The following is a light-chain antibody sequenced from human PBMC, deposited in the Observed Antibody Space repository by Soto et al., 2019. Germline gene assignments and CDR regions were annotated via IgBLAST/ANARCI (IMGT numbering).Light chain of an antibody. Sequence: QSALTQPASVSGSPGQSITISYTGSSSDVGGYNYVSWYQQHPGKAPKLMIYEVNYRPSGVSNRFSGSKSGNTASLTISGLQAEDEADYYCSAYTSSDTGVFGTGTKVTVL. CDR3: SAYTSSDTGV. CDR1: SSDVGGYNY. J-gene: IGLJ1*01. V-gene: IGLV2-14*01. CDR2: EVN.